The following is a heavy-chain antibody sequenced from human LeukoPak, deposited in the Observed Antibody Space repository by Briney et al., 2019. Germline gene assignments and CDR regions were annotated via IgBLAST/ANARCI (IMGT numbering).Heavy chain of an antibody. CDR1: GYTFTSYD. V-gene: IGHV1-8*01. Sequence: ASVKVSCKASGYTFTSYDINWVRQATGQGLEWMGWMNPNSGNTGYAQKFQGRVTMTRNTSISTAYMGLSSLRSEDTAVYYCARANYVWGSYRHSPGMGYWGQGTLVTVSS. D-gene: IGHD3-16*02. J-gene: IGHJ4*02. CDR2: MNPNSGNT. CDR3: ARANYVWGSYRHSPGMGY.